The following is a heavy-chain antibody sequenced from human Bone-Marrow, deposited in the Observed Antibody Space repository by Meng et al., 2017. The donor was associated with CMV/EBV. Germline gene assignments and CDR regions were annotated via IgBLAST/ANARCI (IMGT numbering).Heavy chain of an antibody. CDR1: GGSFSGHF. CDR3: ARTTPYYYGMDV. J-gene: IGHJ6*02. Sequence: GSLRLSCAVYGGSFSGHFWSWIRQPPGKGLEWIGEIYHSGSTNYNPSLKSRVTISVDKSKNQFSLKLSSVTAADTAVYYCARTTPYYYGMDVWGQGTTVTVSS. V-gene: IGHV4-34*01. CDR2: IYHSGST. D-gene: IGHD1-14*01.